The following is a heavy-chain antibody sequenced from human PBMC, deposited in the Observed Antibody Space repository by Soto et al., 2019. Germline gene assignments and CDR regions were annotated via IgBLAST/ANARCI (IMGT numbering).Heavy chain of an antibody. Sequence: HPGGSLRLSCAASGFTFSSYAMHWVRQAPGKGLEWVAVISYDGSNKYYADSVKGRFTISRDNSKNTLYLQMNSLRAEDTAVYYCARARSSGYRNEVDYFDYWGQGTLVTVSS. D-gene: IGHD3-22*01. J-gene: IGHJ4*02. V-gene: IGHV3-30-3*01. CDR3: ARARSSGYRNEVDYFDY. CDR1: GFTFSSYA. CDR2: ISYDGSNK.